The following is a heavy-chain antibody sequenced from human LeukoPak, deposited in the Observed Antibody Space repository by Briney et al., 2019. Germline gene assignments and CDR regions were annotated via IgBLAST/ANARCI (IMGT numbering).Heavy chain of an antibody. CDR1: GGSFSGYY. CDR3: ARSIVVPAACSFTGLYGMDV. CDR2: INHSGST. J-gene: IGHJ6*02. V-gene: IGHV4-34*01. Sequence: SETLSLTCAVYGGSFSGYYWSWIRQPPGKGLEWIGEINHSGSTSYNPSLKSRVTISVDTSKNQFTLKLSSVTAADTAVYYCARSIVVPAACSFTGLYGMDVWGQGTTVTVSS. D-gene: IGHD2-2*01.